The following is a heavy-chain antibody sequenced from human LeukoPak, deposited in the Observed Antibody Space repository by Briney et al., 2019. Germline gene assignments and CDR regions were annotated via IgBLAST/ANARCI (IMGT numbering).Heavy chain of an antibody. D-gene: IGHD7-27*01. CDR1: GGSISSYY. CDR3: ARRGDYTWGYYYYYMDV. J-gene: IGHJ6*03. CDR2: IYYSGST. V-gene: IGHV4-59*01. Sequence: SETLSLTCTVSGGSISSYYWSWIRQPPGKGLEWIGYIYYSGSTNYNPSLKSRVTISVDTSKNQFSLKLSSVTAADTAVYYCARRGDYTWGYYYYYMDVWGKGTTVTVSS.